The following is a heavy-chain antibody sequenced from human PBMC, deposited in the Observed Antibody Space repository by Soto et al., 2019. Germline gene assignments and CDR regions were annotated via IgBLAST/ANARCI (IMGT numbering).Heavy chain of an antibody. CDR2: IYYIGST. CDR3: ARLVLNYYYGMDV. D-gene: IGHD3-10*01. V-gene: IGHV4-39*01. Sequence: LSLTCTFSGGSISTSSYYWGWIRQPPGKGLEWIGTIYYIGSTYYNPSLKSRVTISVDTSKNQFSLKLSSVTAADTAVYYCARLVLNYYYGMDVWGQGTTVTVSS. CDR1: GGSISTSSYY. J-gene: IGHJ6*02.